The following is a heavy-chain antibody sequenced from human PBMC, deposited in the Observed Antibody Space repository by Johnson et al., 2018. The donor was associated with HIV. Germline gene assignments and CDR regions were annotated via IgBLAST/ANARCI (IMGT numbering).Heavy chain of an antibody. Sequence: QVQLVESGGGLVQSGGSLGLSCAATGFTFSSNDMHWVRQAPGKGLEWVAVISYDGSNTYYADSVKDRFTISRDNAKNSLHLQMNSLRAEDTAVYYCARFGDMATSFHGFDIWGQGTMVTVSS. CDR3: ARFGDMATSFHGFDI. V-gene: IGHV3-30*03. D-gene: IGHD5-24*01. CDR2: ISYDGSNT. J-gene: IGHJ3*02. CDR1: GFTFSSND.